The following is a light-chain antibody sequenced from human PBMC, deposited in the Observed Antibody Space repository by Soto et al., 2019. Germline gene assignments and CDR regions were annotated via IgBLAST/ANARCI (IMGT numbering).Light chain of an antibody. CDR2: GAS. CDR1: QSVSSNY. J-gene: IGKJ1*01. Sequence: EIVLTQSPGTLSLSPGERATLSCRASQSVSSNYLAWYQQKPGQAPRLLIYGASSRATGIPDRFSGSGSGPDFTLTISSLEPEDFAVYYCQQYGSSPRTFGQGTKVEIK. CDR3: QQYGSSPRT. V-gene: IGKV3-20*01.